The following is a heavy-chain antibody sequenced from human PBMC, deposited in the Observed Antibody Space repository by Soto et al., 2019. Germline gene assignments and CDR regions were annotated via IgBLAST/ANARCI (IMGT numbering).Heavy chain of an antibody. J-gene: IGHJ5*02. D-gene: IGHD3-3*01. Sequence: QLQLQESGPGLVKPSETLSLTCTVSGGSISSSSYYWGWIRQPPGKGLEWIGSIYYSGSTYYNPSLKSRVTISVATSKNQFSLKLSSVTAADTAVYYCARQGDRDYDFWSGYYKTGSGFDPWGQGTLVTVSS. V-gene: IGHV4-39*01. CDR3: ARQGDRDYDFWSGYYKTGSGFDP. CDR2: IYYSGST. CDR1: GGSISSSSYY.